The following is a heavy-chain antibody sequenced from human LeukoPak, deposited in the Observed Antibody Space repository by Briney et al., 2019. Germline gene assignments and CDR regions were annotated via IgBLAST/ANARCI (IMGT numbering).Heavy chain of an antibody. CDR1: GFPFNSYW. Sequence: GGSLRLSCAPSGFPFNSYWMSWVRQAPGKGLEGVANIKHDGSERYYVDSVKGRFTISRDNAKSSLYLQMNSLRAEDTAVYYCASVREWQLQNAPFDYWGQGTLVTVSS. CDR3: ASVREWQLQNAPFDY. V-gene: IGHV3-7*01. J-gene: IGHJ4*02. CDR2: IKHDGSER. D-gene: IGHD1-26*01.